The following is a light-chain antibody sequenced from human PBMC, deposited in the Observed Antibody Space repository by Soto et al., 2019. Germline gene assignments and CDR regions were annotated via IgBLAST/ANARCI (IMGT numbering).Light chain of an antibody. CDR2: GAS. V-gene: IGKV1-9*01. CDR3: QQLNIFPPLVT. Sequence: DIQLTQSPVFLSASVGDRVTITCRASQGIRSYLAWYQQRPGKAPELLIYGASTLRTGVASRFSGSGSGTEFTLTISSLQPEDFATYFCQQLNIFPPLVTFGPGTKVDIK. J-gene: IGKJ3*01. CDR1: QGIRSY.